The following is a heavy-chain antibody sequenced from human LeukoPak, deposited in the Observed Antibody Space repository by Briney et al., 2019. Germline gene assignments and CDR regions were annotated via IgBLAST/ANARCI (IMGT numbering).Heavy chain of an antibody. CDR1: GGSISSSSYY. CDR2: IYYSGST. Sequence: PSETLSLTCTVSGGSISSSSYYWGWIRQPPGKGLEWIGSIYYSGSTYYNPSLKSRVTISVDTSKNQFSLKLSSVTAADTAVYYCARDSLSSSGYYFDYWGQGTLVTVSS. V-gene: IGHV4-39*07. J-gene: IGHJ4*02. CDR3: ARDSLSSSGYYFDY. D-gene: IGHD3-22*01.